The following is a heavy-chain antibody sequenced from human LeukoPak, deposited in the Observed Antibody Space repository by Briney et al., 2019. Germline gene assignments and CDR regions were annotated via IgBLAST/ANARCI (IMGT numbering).Heavy chain of an antibody. Sequence: ASVKGSCKASGYTFTSYYMHWVRQAPGQGLEWMGIINPSGGSTSYAQKFQGRVTMTRDTSTSTVYMELSGLRSEDTAVYYCASSFAEDWYGDVWGQGTTVTVSS. CDR1: GYTFTSYY. CDR2: INPSGGST. CDR3: ASSFAEDWYGDV. J-gene: IGHJ6*02. D-gene: IGHD2-21*01. V-gene: IGHV1-46*01.